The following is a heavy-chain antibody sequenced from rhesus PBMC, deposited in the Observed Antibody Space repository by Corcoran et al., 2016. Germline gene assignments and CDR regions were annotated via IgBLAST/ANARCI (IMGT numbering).Heavy chain of an antibody. J-gene: IGHJ4*01. Sequence: QLQLQESGPGLVKPSETLSLTCAVSGGSISSSYWSWLRQAPGKGLEWIGYIYGSGSSTNYNPSLKSRVTLSVYTSKNQLSLKLSSVTTADTAVYYCARDRFYGSSYVAYFDYWGQGVLVTVSS. CDR1: GGSISSSY. V-gene: IGHV4-169*02. CDR3: ARDRFYGSSYVAYFDY. CDR2: IYGSGSST. D-gene: IGHD4-29*01.